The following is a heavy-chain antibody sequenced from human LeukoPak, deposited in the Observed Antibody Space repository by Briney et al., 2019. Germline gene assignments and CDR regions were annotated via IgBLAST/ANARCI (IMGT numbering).Heavy chain of an antibody. Sequence: GGSLRLSCAASGFTFSSYSMDWVRQAPGKGLEWVSSISSSSSYIYYADSVKGRFTISRDNAKNSLYLQMNSLRAEDTAVYYCAREYCSGGSCRFDYWGQGTLVTVSS. CDR2: ISSSSSYI. CDR1: GFTFSSYS. D-gene: IGHD2-15*01. V-gene: IGHV3-21*01. CDR3: AREYCSGGSCRFDY. J-gene: IGHJ4*02.